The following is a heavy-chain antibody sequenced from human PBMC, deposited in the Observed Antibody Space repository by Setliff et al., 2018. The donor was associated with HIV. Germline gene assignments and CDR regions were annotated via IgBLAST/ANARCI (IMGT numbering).Heavy chain of an antibody. CDR3: ARQLTTLDYFDY. D-gene: IGHD4-17*01. CDR1: GYFISSGYY. V-gene: IGHV4-38-2*01. Sequence: PSETLSLTCAVSGYFISSGYYWGWIRQPPGKGLEWIGSLSHVGGTYYNPSLKSRVTISIDTSMNRFSLRLTSVTAADTAVYYCARQLTTLDYFDYWGQGTLVTVSS. CDR2: LSHVGGT. J-gene: IGHJ4*02.